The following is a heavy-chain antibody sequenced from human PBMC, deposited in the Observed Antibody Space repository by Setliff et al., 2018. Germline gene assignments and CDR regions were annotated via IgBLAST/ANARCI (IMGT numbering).Heavy chain of an antibody. V-gene: IGHV4-61*02. CDR3: ARYNSSAACFDL. J-gene: IGHJ5*02. D-gene: IGHD1-20*01. Sequence: PSETLSLTCTVSGDSITSGSVYWSWIRQPAGKGLEWIGRIFPTGTTNYNPDLKSRVTVSVDTSKKRFSLMLRSVTAADTAIYYCARYNSSAACFDLWGPGTLVTVSS. CDR2: IFPTGTT. CDR1: GDSITSGSVY.